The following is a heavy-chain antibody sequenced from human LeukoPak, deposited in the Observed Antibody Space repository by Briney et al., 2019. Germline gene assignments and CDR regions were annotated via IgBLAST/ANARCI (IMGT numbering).Heavy chain of an antibody. D-gene: IGHD3-3*01. J-gene: IGHJ4*02. CDR1: GGSFSGYY. CDR3: ARGGGAKYYDFWSGYYRTPFDY. CDR2: INHSGST. V-gene: IGHV4-34*01. Sequence: SETLSLTCAVYGGSFSGYYWSWIRQPPGKGLEWIGEINHSGSTNYNPSLKSRVTISVDTCKNQFSLKLSSVTAADTALYYCARGGGAKYYDFWSGYYRTPFDYWGQGTLVTVSS.